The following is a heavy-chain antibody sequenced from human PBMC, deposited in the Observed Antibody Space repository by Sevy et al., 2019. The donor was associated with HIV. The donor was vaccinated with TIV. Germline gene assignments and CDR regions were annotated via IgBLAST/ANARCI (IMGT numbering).Heavy chain of an antibody. D-gene: IGHD5-12*01. CDR2: IGNDGDVK. Sequence: GGSLRLSCAASGFTFSSYGIHWVRQAPGKGPEWVAVIGNDGDVKDYADSVKGRFTGSRDNSKNTLYLQMNSLSPEDTAVYYCAREDSGSGFEYWGQGTLVTVSS. CDR1: GFTFSSYG. CDR3: AREDSGSGFEY. V-gene: IGHV3-30*03. J-gene: IGHJ4*02.